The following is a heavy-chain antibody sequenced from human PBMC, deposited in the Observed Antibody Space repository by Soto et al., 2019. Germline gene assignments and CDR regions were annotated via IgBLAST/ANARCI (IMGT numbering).Heavy chain of an antibody. CDR1: GFTLSDYY. J-gene: IGHJ6*02. D-gene: IGHD3-9*01. CDR3: ARVNLLRYLYGMDV. CDR2: ISSSGDTT. Sequence: LRLSCAASGFTLSDYYMSWIRQAPGTGLEWISYISSSGDTTYHADSVRGRFTISRDNANKLLYLQMDSLRPEDTAVYYCARVNLLRYLYGMDVWGQGTTVTVSS. V-gene: IGHV3-11*01.